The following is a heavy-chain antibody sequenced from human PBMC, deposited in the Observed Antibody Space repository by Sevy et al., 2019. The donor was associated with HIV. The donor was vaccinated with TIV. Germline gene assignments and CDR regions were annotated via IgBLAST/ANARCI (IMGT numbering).Heavy chain of an antibody. Sequence: GGSLRLSCAASGFSFSSYGMHWVRQAPGKGLEWMSYIQYDGSNKDYGDSVKGRFTISRDNSKNTLYLQMNSLRVEDTAVFYCGNEGGGEGGDHWGQGTLVTVSS. D-gene: IGHD2-21*01. CDR1: GFSFSSYG. CDR2: IQYDGSNK. J-gene: IGHJ4*02. CDR3: GNEGGGEGGDH. V-gene: IGHV3-30*02.